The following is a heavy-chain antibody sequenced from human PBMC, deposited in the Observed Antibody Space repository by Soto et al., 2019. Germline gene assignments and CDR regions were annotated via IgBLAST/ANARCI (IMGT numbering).Heavy chain of an antibody. V-gene: IGHV3-30-3*01. CDR2: ISYDGSNK. CDR1: GFTFSSYA. D-gene: IGHD3-9*01. Sequence: GGSLRLSCAASGFTFSSYAMHWVRQAPGKGLEWVAVISYDGSNKYYADSVKGRFTISRDNSKNTLYLQMNSLRAEDTAVYYCARDRNDTLTGYYYYYYGMDVWGQGTTVTVSS. CDR3: ARDRNDTLTGYYYYYYGMDV. J-gene: IGHJ6*02.